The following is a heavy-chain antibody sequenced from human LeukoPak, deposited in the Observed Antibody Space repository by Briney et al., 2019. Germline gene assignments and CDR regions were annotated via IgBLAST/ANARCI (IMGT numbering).Heavy chain of an antibody. CDR3: ARGLGYCSGGSCS. CDR2: INHSGST. CDR1: GGSFSSYY. D-gene: IGHD2-15*01. J-gene: IGHJ5*02. Sequence: SETLSLTCAVYGGSFSSYYWSWIRQPPGKGLEWIGEINHSGSTNYNPSLKSRVTISVDTSKNQFSLKLSSVTAADTAVYYCARGLGYCSGGSCSWGQGTLVTVSS. V-gene: IGHV4-34*01.